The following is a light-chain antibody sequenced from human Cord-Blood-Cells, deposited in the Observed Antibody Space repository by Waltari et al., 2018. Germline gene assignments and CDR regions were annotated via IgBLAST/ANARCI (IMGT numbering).Light chain of an antibody. CDR2: RNN. J-gene: IGLJ3*02. CDR3: AAWDDSLSGPV. V-gene: IGLV1-47*01. Sequence: QSVLTQPPSASGNPGPMVTISCSGSRLNIVSDYAYWYQQLPGTAPKLLIYRNNQRPSVFPDRFSGSKSGTSASLAISGLRSEDEADYYCAAWDDSLSGPVFGGGTKLTVL. CDR1: RLNIVSDY.